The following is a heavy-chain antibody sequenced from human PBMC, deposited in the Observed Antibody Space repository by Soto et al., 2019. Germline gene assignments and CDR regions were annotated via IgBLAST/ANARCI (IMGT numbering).Heavy chain of an antibody. CDR1: GFTFSSYA. J-gene: IGHJ6*02. Sequence: GGSLRLSCAASGFTFSSYAMHWVRQAPGKGLEWVAVISYDGSNKYYADSVKGRFTISRDNSKNTLYLQMNSLRAEDAAVYYCARDHGSIVFSVVSYYYYGMDVWGQGTTVTSP. CDR3: ARDHGSIVFSVVSYYYYGMDV. CDR2: ISYDGSNK. V-gene: IGHV3-30-3*01. D-gene: IGHD2-21*01.